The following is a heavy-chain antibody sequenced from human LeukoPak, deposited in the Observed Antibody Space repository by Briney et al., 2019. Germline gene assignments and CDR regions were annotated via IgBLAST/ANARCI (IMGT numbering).Heavy chain of an antibody. D-gene: IGHD6-13*01. Sequence: PGGSLRLSCAASGFTFSSYAMHWVRQAPGKGLEWVAVISYDGSNKYYADSVKGRFTISRDNSKNTLYLQMNSLRAEDTAVYYCARDPQLNVRVQQLVPGTDYWGQGTLVTVSS. CDR3: ARDPQLNVRVQQLVPGTDY. CDR2: ISYDGSNK. V-gene: IGHV3-30-3*01. J-gene: IGHJ4*02. CDR1: GFTFSSYA.